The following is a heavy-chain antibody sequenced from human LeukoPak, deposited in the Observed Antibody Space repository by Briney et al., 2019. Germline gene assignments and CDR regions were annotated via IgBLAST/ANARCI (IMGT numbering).Heavy chain of an antibody. CDR1: GGSISSYY. J-gene: IGHJ4*02. CDR2: IYTSGST. D-gene: IGHD3-10*01. V-gene: IGHV4-4*07. Sequence: PSETLSLTCTVSGGSISSYYWSWIRQPAGKGLEWIGRIYTSGSTNYNPSLKSRVTMSVDTSKNQFSLKLSSVTAADTAVYYCARDNTMVRGVTLYFDYWGQGTLVTVSS. CDR3: ARDNTMVRGVTLYFDY.